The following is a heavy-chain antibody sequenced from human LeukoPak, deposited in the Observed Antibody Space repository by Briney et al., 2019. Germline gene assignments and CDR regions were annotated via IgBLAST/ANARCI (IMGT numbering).Heavy chain of an antibody. CDR2: IIPILGIA. CDR1: GGTFSSYA. V-gene: IGHV1-69*04. CDR3: ARVGGSTVTQGGAFDI. Sequence: VASVKVSCKASGGTFSSYAISWVRQAPGQGLEWMGRIIPILGIANYAQKFQGRVTITADKSTSTAYMELSSLRSEDTAVYYCARVGGSTVTQGGAFDIWGQGTMVTVSS. D-gene: IGHD4-11*01. J-gene: IGHJ3*02.